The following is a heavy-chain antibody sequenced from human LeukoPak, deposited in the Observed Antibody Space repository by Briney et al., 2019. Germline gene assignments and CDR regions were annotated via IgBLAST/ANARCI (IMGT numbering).Heavy chain of an antibody. Sequence: SETLSLICNVSGGAVSSSGNSWVWIRQPPGKGLEWIASVSYSGITHYNSSLESRVTISVDTSKNQFSLKFTSVTATDSAVYYCARAPPRASLFGVIEGHFYMSVWGAGTMVTVSS. J-gene: IGHJ6*03. CDR3: ARAPPRASLFGVIEGHFYMSV. D-gene: IGHD3-3*01. CDR2: VSYSGIT. V-gene: IGHV4-39*01. CDR1: GGAVSSSGNS.